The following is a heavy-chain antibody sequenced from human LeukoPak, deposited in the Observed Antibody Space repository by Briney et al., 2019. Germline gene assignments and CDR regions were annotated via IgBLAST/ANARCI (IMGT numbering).Heavy chain of an antibody. V-gene: IGHV3-53*01. Sequence: GGSLRLSCAACGFTVSSNYMSWVRQAPGKGLEWVSVIYSGGSTYYADSVKGRFTISRDNSKNTLYLQMNSLRAEDTAVYYCARGIQGYYFDYWGQGTLVTVSS. CDR3: ARGIQGYYFDY. CDR1: GFTVSSNY. CDR2: IYSGGST. D-gene: IGHD2-21*01. J-gene: IGHJ4*02.